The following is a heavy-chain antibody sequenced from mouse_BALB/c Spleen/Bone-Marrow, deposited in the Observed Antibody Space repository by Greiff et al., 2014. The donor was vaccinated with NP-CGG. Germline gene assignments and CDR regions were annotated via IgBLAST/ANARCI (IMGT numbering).Heavy chain of an antibody. Sequence: VQGVESGAELVRPGSSVKISCKASGYAFSSYWMIWVKQRPGQGLEWIGQIYPGDGDTNYNGKFKGKATLTADKSSSTAYMQPSSLTAEDSAVYVCARERNWADDWGQGTTLTVSS. CDR2: IYPGDGDT. J-gene: IGHJ2*01. CDR1: GYAFSSYW. CDR3: ARERNWADD. V-gene: IGHV1-80*01. D-gene: IGHD4-1*01.